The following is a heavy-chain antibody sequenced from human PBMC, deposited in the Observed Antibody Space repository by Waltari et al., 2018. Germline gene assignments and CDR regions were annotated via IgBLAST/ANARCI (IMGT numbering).Heavy chain of an antibody. V-gene: IGHV4-59*11. Sequence: QVQLQESGPGLVKPSETLSLTCTVSGGSISSHYWSWVRQPPGKGLEWIGYLYYSGSTNYDPSLKSRVTISVDTSKNQFSLKLTSVTAADTAVYYCARGRGELDYWGQGTLVTVSS. CDR3: ARGRGELDY. CDR2: LYYSGST. D-gene: IGHD4-17*01. CDR1: GGSISSHY. J-gene: IGHJ4*02.